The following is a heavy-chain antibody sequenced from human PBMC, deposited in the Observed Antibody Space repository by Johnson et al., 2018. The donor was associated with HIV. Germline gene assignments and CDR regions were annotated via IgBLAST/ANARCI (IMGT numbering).Heavy chain of an antibody. CDR1: GFTFSSST. Sequence: QVQLAESGGGLIQPGGSLRLSCAASGFTFSSSTMHWVRQAPGKGLEWVAVISYDGKNKDYADPVKGRFTLSRDNSKNTLYLQLSSLRTEDTAVFYCARGGVVHDAFDMWGQGTMVTVSS. D-gene: IGHD2-2*01. V-gene: IGHV3-30*04. J-gene: IGHJ3*02. CDR2: ISYDGKNK. CDR3: ARGGVVHDAFDM.